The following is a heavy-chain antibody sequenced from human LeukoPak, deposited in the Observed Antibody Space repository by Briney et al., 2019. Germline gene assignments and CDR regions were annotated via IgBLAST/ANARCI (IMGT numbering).Heavy chain of an antibody. CDR3: ASGKEVAGIRFDP. V-gene: IGHV4-59*01. J-gene: IGHJ5*02. Sequence: SETLSLSCTVSGGSISSYYWSWIRQPPGKGLEWIGYIYYSGSTNYNPPLKSRVTISVDTSTNQYSLKLSSVSAADTAVYSFASGKEVAGIRFDPWGQGTLVTVSS. D-gene: IGHD6-19*01. CDR2: IYYSGST. CDR1: GGSISSYY.